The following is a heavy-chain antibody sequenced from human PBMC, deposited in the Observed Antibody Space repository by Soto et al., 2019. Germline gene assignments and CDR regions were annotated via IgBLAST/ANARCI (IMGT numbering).Heavy chain of an antibody. CDR3: AKSAGPISVTVKRNFDY. CDR2: LGTSGSTT. V-gene: IGHV3-23*01. Sequence: SGGSLRLSCAASGFTFDSYAMGWVRPAPGRGLEWVSSLGTSGSTTYYADSVKGRFTISRDNSKSTLFLQMNSLRAEDTAVYFCAKSAGPISVTVKRNFDYWGQGTLVTVSS. D-gene: IGHD2-8*01. J-gene: IGHJ4*02. CDR1: GFTFDSYA.